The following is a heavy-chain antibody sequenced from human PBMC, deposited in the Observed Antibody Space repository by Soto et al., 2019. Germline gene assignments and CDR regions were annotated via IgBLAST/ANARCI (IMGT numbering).Heavy chain of an antibody. Sequence: QVQLVQSGAEVKKPGSSVKVSCKTSGDTFSSYGINWVRLAPGQGLEWMGGIKPVFGSPVYARKFQGRLTLIADANIVYMELSSLRSDDTAIYYCARRHVSSIHFLRFDDWGQGTLVTVSS. J-gene: IGHJ4*02. CDR3: ARRHVSSIHFLRFDD. CDR1: GDTFSSYG. D-gene: IGHD3-3*02. CDR2: IKPVFGSP. V-gene: IGHV1-69*01.